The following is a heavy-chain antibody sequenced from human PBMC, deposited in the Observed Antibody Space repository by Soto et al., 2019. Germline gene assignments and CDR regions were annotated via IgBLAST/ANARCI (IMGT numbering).Heavy chain of an antibody. D-gene: IGHD5-12*01. CDR3: ARDLGAHIVHY. CDR2: ISGYNGNT. Sequence: QVQMVQSGAEVKKRGASVKVSCKASGYTVISYGISWVRQATGQGLEWMGWISGYNGNTKYAQKLQYRVTMTTDTSTSTAYMELRSLRSDDTAVYYCARDLGAHIVHYWGQGTRVTVSS. J-gene: IGHJ4*02. CDR1: GYTVISYG. V-gene: IGHV1-18*01.